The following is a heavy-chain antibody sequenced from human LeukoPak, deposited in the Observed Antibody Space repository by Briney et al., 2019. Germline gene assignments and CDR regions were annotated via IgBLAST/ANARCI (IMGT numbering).Heavy chain of an antibody. D-gene: IGHD2-2*01. V-gene: IGHV4-4*02. J-gene: IGHJ4*02. CDR1: GGSGGSISSSNY. CDR3: ARAGQGYCTSASCFLSLDY. Sequence: PSGTLSLTCAVSGGSGGSISSSNYWSWVRQPPGKGLEWIGEIYHSGRTNSNPSLKSRVTISVDKSKNQFSLRLNSVTAADTAVYYCARAGQGYCTSASCFLSLDYWGQGTLVTVSS. CDR2: IYHSGRT.